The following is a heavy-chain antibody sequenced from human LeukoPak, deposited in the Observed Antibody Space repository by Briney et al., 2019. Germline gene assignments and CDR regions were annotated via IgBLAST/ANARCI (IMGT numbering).Heavy chain of an antibody. Sequence: PGGSLRLSCAASGFTFSSYNMHWVRQAPGKGLEWVSSISSSSSYIYYADSVKGRFTISRDNAKNSLYLQMNSLRAEDTAVYYCALGGWLQPFDYWGQGTLVTVSS. D-gene: IGHD5-24*01. CDR3: ALGGWLQPFDY. V-gene: IGHV3-21*01. J-gene: IGHJ4*02. CDR1: GFTFSSYN. CDR2: ISSSSSYI.